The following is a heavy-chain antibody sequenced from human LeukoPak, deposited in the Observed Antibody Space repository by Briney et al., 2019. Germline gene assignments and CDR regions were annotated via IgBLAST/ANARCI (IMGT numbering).Heavy chain of an antibody. D-gene: IGHD2-2*01. Sequence: GGSLRLSCAASGFTFSGYAMSWVRQAPGKGLEWVSTISGSGGSTYYADSVKGRFTISRDNSKNTLYLQMNSLRAEDTAVYYCAKGKGSTGKGEYFDYWGQGTLVTVSS. V-gene: IGHV3-23*01. CDR2: ISGSGGST. CDR1: GFTFSGYA. J-gene: IGHJ4*02. CDR3: AKGKGSTGKGEYFDY.